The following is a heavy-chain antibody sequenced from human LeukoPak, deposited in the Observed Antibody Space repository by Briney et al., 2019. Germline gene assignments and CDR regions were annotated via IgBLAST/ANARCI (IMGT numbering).Heavy chain of an antibody. CDR2: IYPGDSDT. CDR1: GYSFTSYW. CDR3: ARHDFHTVVTPGRY. V-gene: IGHV5-51*01. J-gene: IGHJ4*02. D-gene: IGHD4-23*01. Sequence: GESLKISCKGSGYSFTSYWIGRVRQLPGKGLELMGIIYPGDSDTRHSPSFQGQVTISADKSISTAYLQWSSLKASDTAMYYCARHDFHTVVTPGRYWGQGTLVTVSS.